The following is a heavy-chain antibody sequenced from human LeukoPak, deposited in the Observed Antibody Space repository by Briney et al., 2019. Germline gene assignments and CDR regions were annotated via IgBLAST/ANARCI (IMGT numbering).Heavy chain of an antibody. J-gene: IGHJ4*02. CDR1: GYSFTSSW. D-gene: IGHD1-26*01. V-gene: IGHV5-51*01. Sequence: PGESLKISCQGSGYSFTSSWIGWVRQMPGKGLGWMGIIYPGDSDTRYSPSFQGQVTISADMSISTAYLQWSSLKASDTAMYYCARFSVGGTYYPNYWGQGTLVSVSS. CDR3: ARFSVGGTYYPNY. CDR2: IYPGDSDT.